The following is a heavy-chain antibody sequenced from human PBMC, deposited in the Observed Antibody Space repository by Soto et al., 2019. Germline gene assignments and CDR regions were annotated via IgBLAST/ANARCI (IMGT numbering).Heavy chain of an antibody. CDR1: GFTFSSYN. CDR3: VRQRIGDY. D-gene: IGHD2-15*01. Sequence: GGSLRLSCAASGFTFSSYNMNWVRQAPGKGLEWVSYISSSGSTRYYADSVKGRFTISRDNAKNSLYLQMNSLRDEDTAVYYCVRQRIGDYWGQGTLVTVSS. J-gene: IGHJ4*02. CDR2: ISSSGSTR. V-gene: IGHV3-48*02.